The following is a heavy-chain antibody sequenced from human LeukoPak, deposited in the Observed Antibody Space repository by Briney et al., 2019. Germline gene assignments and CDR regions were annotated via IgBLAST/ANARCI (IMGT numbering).Heavy chain of an antibody. CDR2: IIPIIGTT. CDR1: GGTFSTYA. J-gene: IGHJ3*02. D-gene: IGHD7-27*01. Sequence: SLKVSCEPSGGTFSTYAITWVRQAPGQGLEWMGRIIPIIGTTNYAQQFQGRVTITADKSTSTAYMELSSLRSEDTAVYYCARETGGRLLIGVFDIWGQGTMVTVSS. V-gene: IGHV1-69*04. CDR3: ARETGGRLLIGVFDI.